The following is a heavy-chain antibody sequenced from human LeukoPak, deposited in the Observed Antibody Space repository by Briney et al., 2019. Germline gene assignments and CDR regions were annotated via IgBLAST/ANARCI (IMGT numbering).Heavy chain of an antibody. CDR2: IYYSGST. V-gene: IGHV4-39*01. J-gene: IGHJ3*02. CDR3: ASQQRDDAFDI. CDR1: NFNSYG. Sequence: NFNSYGMTWVRQPPGKGLEWIGSIYYSGSTYYNPSLKSRVTISVDTSKNQFSLKLSSVTAADTAVYYCASQQRDDAFDIWGQGTMVTVSS.